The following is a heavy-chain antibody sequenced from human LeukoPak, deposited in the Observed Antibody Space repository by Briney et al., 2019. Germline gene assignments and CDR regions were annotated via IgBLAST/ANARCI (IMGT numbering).Heavy chain of an antibody. CDR2: IYYSGST. CDR1: GGSISSYY. D-gene: IGHD1-26*01. Sequence: SETLSLTCTVPGGSISSYYWSWIRQPPGKGLEWIGYIYYSGSTNYNPSLKSRITISVDTSKNQFSLKLSSVTAADTAVYYCARQSSSGSYYYYYYGMDVWGQGTTVTVSS. CDR3: ARQSSSGSYYYYYYGMDV. V-gene: IGHV4-59*08. J-gene: IGHJ6*02.